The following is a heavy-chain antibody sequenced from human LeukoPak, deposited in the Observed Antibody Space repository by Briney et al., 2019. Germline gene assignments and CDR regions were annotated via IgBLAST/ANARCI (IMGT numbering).Heavy chain of an antibody. CDR3: ARDPVASIAAHPNHYFDY. Sequence: GRSLRLSCAASGFTFSSYWMSWVRQAPGKGLEWVANIKQDGSEKYYVDSVKGRFTISRDNAKNSLYLQMNSLRAEDTAVYYCARDPVASIAAHPNHYFDYWGQGTLVTVSS. V-gene: IGHV3-7*01. J-gene: IGHJ4*02. CDR2: IKQDGSEK. CDR1: GFTFSSYW. D-gene: IGHD6-6*01.